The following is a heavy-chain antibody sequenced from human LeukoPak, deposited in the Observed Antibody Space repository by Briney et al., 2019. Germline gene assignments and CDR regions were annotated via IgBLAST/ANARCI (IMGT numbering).Heavy chain of an antibody. CDR2: IYYSGST. CDR3: ARTPPYCSSTSCYDLDY. Sequence: SETLSFTCTVSGGSISSSSYYWGWIRQPPGKGLEWIGSIYYSGSTYYNPSLKSRVTISVDTSKNQFSLKLSSVTAADTAVYYCARTPPYCSSTSCYDLDYWGQGTLVTVSS. CDR1: GGSISSSSYY. D-gene: IGHD2-2*01. V-gene: IGHV4-39*01. J-gene: IGHJ4*02.